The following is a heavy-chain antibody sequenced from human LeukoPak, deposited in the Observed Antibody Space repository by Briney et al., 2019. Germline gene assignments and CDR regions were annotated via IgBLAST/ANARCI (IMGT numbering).Heavy chain of an antibody. V-gene: IGHV1-8*02. CDR1: GGTFSSYA. D-gene: IGHD5-12*01. CDR3: ARDTTSGHDLDY. CDR2: MNPNSGNT. Sequence: ASVKVSCKASGGTFSSYAISWVRQATGQGLEWMGWMNPNSGNTGYAQKFQGRVTMTRNTSISTAYMELSSLRSEDTAVYYCARDTTSGHDLDYWGQGTLVTVSS. J-gene: IGHJ4*02.